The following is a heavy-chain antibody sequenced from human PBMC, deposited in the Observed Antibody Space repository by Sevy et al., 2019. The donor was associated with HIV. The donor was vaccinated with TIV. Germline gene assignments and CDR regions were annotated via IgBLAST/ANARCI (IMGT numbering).Heavy chain of an antibody. CDR3: ARVFDSEGAFDL. D-gene: IGHD2-21*01. Sequence: SETLSLTCTVSGGSIRRYYWSWIRQPPGKGLEWIGYIYNSGNTNYNPSLKSRVTISVDTSKNQFSLRLSSVTAADTAVYYFARVFDSEGAFDLWGQGTMVTVSS. V-gene: IGHV4-59*13. CDR1: GGSIRRYY. CDR2: IYNSGNT. J-gene: IGHJ3*01.